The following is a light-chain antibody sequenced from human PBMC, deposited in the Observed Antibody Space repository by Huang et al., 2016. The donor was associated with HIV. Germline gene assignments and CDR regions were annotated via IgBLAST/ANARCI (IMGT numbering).Light chain of an antibody. J-gene: IGKJ2*01. CDR1: QSIRNRY. Sequence: EIVLTQSPATLSLSPGERATISCRATQSIRNRYLAWFQQKPGLAPRLLIDDASNRATGIPDRFSGGGSGTDFTLTISRLEPEDFAVYYCQQYGSSSYTFGQGTKLELK. CDR2: DAS. V-gene: IGKV3D-20*01. CDR3: QQYGSSSYT.